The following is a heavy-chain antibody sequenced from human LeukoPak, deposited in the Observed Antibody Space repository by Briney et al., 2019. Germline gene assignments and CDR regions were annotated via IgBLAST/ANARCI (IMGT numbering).Heavy chain of an antibody. CDR3: ARDLSRSFSMIRGLIQHREFDF. Sequence: PGGSLRLSCVASGFTFNTYSMNWVRQAPGKGLEWVANIKQDGSEKYYVDSVKGRFTISKDNAKNSLYLQMNSLRAEDTAVYYCARDLSRSFSMIRGLIQHREFDFWGRGTLVTVSS. CDR1: GFTFNTYS. CDR2: IKQDGSEK. D-gene: IGHD3-10*01. V-gene: IGHV3-7*01. J-gene: IGHJ4*02.